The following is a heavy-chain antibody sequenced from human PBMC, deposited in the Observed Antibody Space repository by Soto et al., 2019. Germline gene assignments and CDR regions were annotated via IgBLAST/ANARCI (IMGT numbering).Heavy chain of an antibody. CDR2: ISYDGSNK. J-gene: IGHJ4*02. CDR1: GFTFSSYG. CDR3: ARVSYSSGWQPIDY. D-gene: IGHD6-19*01. Sequence: PGGSLRLSCAASGFTFSSYGMHWVRQAPGKGLEWVAVISYDGSNKYYADSVKGRFTISRDNSKNTLYLQMNSLRAEDTAVYYCARVSYSSGWQPIDYWGQGTLVTVSS. V-gene: IGHV3-30*03.